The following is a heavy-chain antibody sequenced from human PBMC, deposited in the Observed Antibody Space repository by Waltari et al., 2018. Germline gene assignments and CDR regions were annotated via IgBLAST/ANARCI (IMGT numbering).Heavy chain of an antibody. J-gene: IGHJ4*02. V-gene: IGHV1-2*02. CDR2: INPNSSYT. CDR1: GYTLIDFY. CDR3: ARNYNY. Sequence: QAQLMQSGAEVRKPGASVKVSCKASGYTLIDFYLHWVRQAHGQGLEWVVWINPNSSYTKFAQKFQGRVSLTSDAAINTAYLELTSLRSDDTAVYYCARNYNYWGQGTPVIVSS. D-gene: IGHD1-7*01.